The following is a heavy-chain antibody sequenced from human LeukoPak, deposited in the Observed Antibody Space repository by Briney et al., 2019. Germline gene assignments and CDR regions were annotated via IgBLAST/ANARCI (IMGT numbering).Heavy chain of an antibody. CDR3: TGRIAAAGSGGFGY. CDR1: GFTFSGSA. D-gene: IGHD6-13*01. CDR2: IRSKANSYAT. Sequence: GGSLRLSCAASGFTFSGSAMHWVRQASGKGLEWVGRIRSKANSYATAYAASVKGRFTISRDDSKNTAYLQMNSLKTEDTAVYYCTGRIAAAGSGGFGYWGQGTLVTVSS. V-gene: IGHV3-73*01. J-gene: IGHJ4*02.